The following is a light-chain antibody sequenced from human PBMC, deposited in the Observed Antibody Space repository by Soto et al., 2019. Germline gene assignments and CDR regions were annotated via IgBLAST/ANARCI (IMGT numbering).Light chain of an antibody. J-gene: IGLJ2*01. CDR1: SSDVGGYNY. CDR2: DVS. V-gene: IGLV2-14*01. Sequence: QSALTQPASVSGSPGQSITISCTGTSSDVGGYNYVSWYQQHPGKAPKLMIYDVSNRPSGVFNRFSGSKSGNTASLTISGLQAEDEADYYCSAYTSSSTLGHVVFGGGTKLTVL. CDR3: SAYTSSSTLGHVV.